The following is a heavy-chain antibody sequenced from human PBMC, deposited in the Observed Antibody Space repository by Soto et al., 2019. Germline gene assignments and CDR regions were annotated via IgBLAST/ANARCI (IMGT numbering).Heavy chain of an antibody. J-gene: IGHJ6*03. CDR2: IYSGGST. D-gene: IGHD2-21*01. CDR3: ASPPWGLSTESDYYYMDV. CDR1: GFTVSSNY. Sequence: GGSLRLSCAASGFTVSSNYMSWVRQAPGKGLEWVSVIYSGGSTYYADSVKGRFTISRHNSKNTLYLQMNSLRAEDTAVYYCASPPWGLSTESDYYYMDVWGKGTTVTVSS. V-gene: IGHV3-53*04.